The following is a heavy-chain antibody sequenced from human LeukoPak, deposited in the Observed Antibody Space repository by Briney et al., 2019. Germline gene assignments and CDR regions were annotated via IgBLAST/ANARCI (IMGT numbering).Heavy chain of an antibody. Sequence: SETLSLTCTVSGGSISSYYWSWIRQPAGKGLEWIGRIYTSGSTNYNPSLKSRVTMSVDTSKNQFSLKLSSVTAADTAVYYCARGFERRGFGESENGFDPWGQGTLVTVSS. V-gene: IGHV4-4*07. CDR2: IYTSGST. D-gene: IGHD3-10*01. CDR3: ARGFERRGFGESENGFDP. J-gene: IGHJ5*02. CDR1: GGSISSYY.